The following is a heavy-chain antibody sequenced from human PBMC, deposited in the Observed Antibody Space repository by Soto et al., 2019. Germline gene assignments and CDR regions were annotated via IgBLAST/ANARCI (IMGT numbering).Heavy chain of an antibody. Sequence: QITLKESGPTLVKPTQTLTLTCTFSGFSLSTSGVGVGWIRQPPGKDLEWLALIYWDDDKSYSPSLKSRLTITKDTSKNQVVLTMTNMDPVDTATYYVAHSVRYQLRFDYWGQGTLVTVSS. CDR3: AHSVRYQLRFDY. CDR1: GFSLSTSGVG. J-gene: IGHJ4*02. D-gene: IGHD2-2*01. V-gene: IGHV2-5*02. CDR2: IYWDDDK.